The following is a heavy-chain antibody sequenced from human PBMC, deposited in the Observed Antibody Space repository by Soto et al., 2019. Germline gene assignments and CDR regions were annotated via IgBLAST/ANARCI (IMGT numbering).Heavy chain of an antibody. CDR3: ARNVLRFLSSTGNSFDP. D-gene: IGHD3-3*01. CDR2: INAGNGNK. CDR1: GYTFTSYA. Sequence: QVQLVQSGAEVKKPGASVKVSCKASGYTFTSYAMHWVRQAPGQMLEGMGWINAGNGNKKYSQKFQGRVTITRDTSATTSHMELSSLRSEDTAVYYCARNVLRFLSSTGNSFDPWGQGTLVTVSS. J-gene: IGHJ5*02. V-gene: IGHV1-3*01.